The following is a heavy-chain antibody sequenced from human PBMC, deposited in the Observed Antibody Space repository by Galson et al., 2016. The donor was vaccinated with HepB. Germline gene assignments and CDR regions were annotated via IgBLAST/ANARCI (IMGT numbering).Heavy chain of an antibody. CDR3: ARPPPDYSYGMDV. CDR1: GYTFIDFY. CDR2: INPSGGST. J-gene: IGHJ6*02. V-gene: IGHV1-46*01. Sequence: SVKVSCKASGYTFIDFYIHWVRQAPGQGLEWLGLINPSGGSTSYAQKFQGRVTMTRDLSTSTVYTELSTLRSEDTAVYYCARPPPDYSYGMDVWGQGTPVTVSS.